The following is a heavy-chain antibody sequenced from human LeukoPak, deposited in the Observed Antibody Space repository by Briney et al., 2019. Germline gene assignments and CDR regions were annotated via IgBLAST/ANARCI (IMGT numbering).Heavy chain of an antibody. CDR3: AKQGERDYDYYYYMDV. J-gene: IGHJ6*03. CDR1: GGSFSGYY. D-gene: IGHD2-21*01. Sequence: PSETLSLTCAVYGGSFSGYYWSWIRQPPGKGLEWIGEINHSGSTNYNPSLKSRVTISVDTSKNQFSLKLSSVTAADTAVYYCAKQGERDYDYYYYMDVWGKGTTVTVSS. V-gene: IGHV4-34*01. CDR2: INHSGST.